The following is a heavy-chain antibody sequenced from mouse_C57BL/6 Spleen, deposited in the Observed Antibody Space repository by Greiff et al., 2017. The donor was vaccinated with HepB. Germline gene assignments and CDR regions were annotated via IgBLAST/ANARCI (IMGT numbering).Heavy chain of an antibody. CDR3: AKTGSRDDEGYWYFDV. Sequence: VQRVESGPGLVAPSQSLSITCTVSGFSLTSYGVSWVRQPPGKGLEWLGVIWGDGSTNYHSALISRLSISKDNSKSQVFLKLNSLQTDDTATYYCAKTGSRDDEGYWYFDVWGTGTTVTVSS. D-gene: IGHD3-3*01. CDR1: GFSLTSYG. J-gene: IGHJ1*03. CDR2: IWGDGST. V-gene: IGHV2-3*01.